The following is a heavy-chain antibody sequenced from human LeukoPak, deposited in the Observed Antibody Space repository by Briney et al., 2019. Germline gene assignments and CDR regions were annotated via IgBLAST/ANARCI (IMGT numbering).Heavy chain of an antibody. CDR2: IYYSGST. CDR1: GVSISSSSYY. J-gene: IGHJ2*01. V-gene: IGHV4-39*01. CDR3: ARHVLSGYLNYWYFDL. D-gene: IGHD3-3*01. Sequence: PSETLSLTCTVSGVSISSSSYYWGWIRQPPGKGLEWIGSIYYSGSTYYNPSLKSRVTISVDTSKNQFSLKLSSVTAADTAVYYCARHVLSGYLNYWYFDLWGRGTLVTVSS.